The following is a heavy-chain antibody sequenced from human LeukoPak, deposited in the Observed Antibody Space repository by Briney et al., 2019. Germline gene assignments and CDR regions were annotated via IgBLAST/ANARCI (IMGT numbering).Heavy chain of an antibody. D-gene: IGHD3-3*01. CDR1: GFAFNTYA. CDR2: IWHDGSHK. CDR3: AREIFGLGGYPDF. J-gene: IGHJ4*02. Sequence: GRSLRLSCAASGFAFNTYAMHWVRQAPGQGLEWVALIWHDGSHKFYSNSVRGQFTISRDNSKNTVSLQMNNLRPEDTAVYYCAREIFGLGGYPDFWGQGTLVTVSS. V-gene: IGHV3-33*01.